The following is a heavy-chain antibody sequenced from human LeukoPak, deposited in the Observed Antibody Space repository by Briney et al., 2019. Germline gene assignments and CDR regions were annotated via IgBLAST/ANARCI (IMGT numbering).Heavy chain of an antibody. Sequence: SVRVSCKASGGTFSSYAISWVRQAPGQGLEWMGGIIPIFGTANYAQKFQGRVTLTTDESTSTAYMELSSLRSEDTAVYYCTREGGDGYNLDYWGQGTLVTVS. CDR2: IIPIFGTA. CDR3: TREGGDGYNLDY. J-gene: IGHJ4*02. D-gene: IGHD5-24*01. CDR1: GGTFSSYA. V-gene: IGHV1-69*05.